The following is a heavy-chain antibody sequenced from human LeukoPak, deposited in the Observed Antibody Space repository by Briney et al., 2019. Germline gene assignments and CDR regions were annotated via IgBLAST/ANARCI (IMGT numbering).Heavy chain of an antibody. CDR1: GFTFSSYA. Sequence: PGGSLRLSCAASGFTFSSYAMHWVRQAPGKGLEYVSAISSNGGSTYYTNSVKGRFTISRDNSKNTLYLQMGSLRAEDMAVYYCARGHPSGVVGYVYHWGRGTLVTVSS. CDR3: ARGHPSGVVGYVYH. CDR2: ISSNGGST. V-gene: IGHV3-64*01. J-gene: IGHJ1*01. D-gene: IGHD2-21*01.